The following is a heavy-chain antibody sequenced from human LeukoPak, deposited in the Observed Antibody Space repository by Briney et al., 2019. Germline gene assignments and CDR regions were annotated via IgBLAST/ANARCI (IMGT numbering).Heavy chain of an antibody. V-gene: IGHV5-51*01. Sequence: GESLKISCKGSGYSFSNYWIGWVRQMPGKGLEWVGIIYPGDSDTRYSPSFQGQVTISADKSISTAYLQWSSLKASDTATYFCARHSSGDLNYWGQGSLVTVS. CDR1: GYSFSNYW. D-gene: IGHD3-10*01. CDR2: IYPGDSDT. J-gene: IGHJ4*02. CDR3: ARHSSGDLNY.